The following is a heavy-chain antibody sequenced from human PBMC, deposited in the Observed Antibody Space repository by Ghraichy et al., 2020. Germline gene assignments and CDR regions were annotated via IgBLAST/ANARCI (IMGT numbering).Heavy chain of an antibody. V-gene: IGHV4-34*01. CDR1: GGSFSGYY. Sequence: SQTLSLTCAVYGGSFSGYYCSWIRQPPGKGLEWIGEINHSGSTNYNPSLKSLVTISVDTSKNKFSLKLSSVTAADTAMYYCATSRGYSYGYDYWGQGTLVTVSS. CDR3: ATSRGYSYGYDY. D-gene: IGHD5-18*01. CDR2: INHSGST. J-gene: IGHJ4*02.